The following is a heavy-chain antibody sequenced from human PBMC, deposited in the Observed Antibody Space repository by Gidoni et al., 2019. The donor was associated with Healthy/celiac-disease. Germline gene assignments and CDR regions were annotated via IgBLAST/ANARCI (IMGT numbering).Heavy chain of an antibody. V-gene: IGHV1-18*01. Sequence: QVQLVQSGSEVKKPGASVKFSCKPSGYTFTSYGISWVRQAPGQGLEWMGWISAYNGNTNYAQKLQGRVTMTTDTSTSTDYMELRSLRSDDTAVYYCARYSSSWYLTNFDYWGQGTLVTVSS. CDR3: ARYSSSWYLTNFDY. J-gene: IGHJ4*02. CDR1: GYTFTSYG. D-gene: IGHD6-13*01. CDR2: ISAYNGNT.